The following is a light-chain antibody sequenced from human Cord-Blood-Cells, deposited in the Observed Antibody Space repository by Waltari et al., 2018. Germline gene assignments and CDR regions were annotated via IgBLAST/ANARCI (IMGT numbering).Light chain of an antibody. CDR3: QQSYSTPWT. Sequence: DIQMTQSPSSLSASVGDRVTITCRASQSISSYLNWNQQKPRKAPKLLIYAASSLQSEVPSRFIGSRSGTDFTLTISSLQPEDFATYYCQQSYSTPWTFGQGTKVEIK. J-gene: IGKJ1*01. CDR2: AAS. CDR1: QSISSY. V-gene: IGKV1-39*01.